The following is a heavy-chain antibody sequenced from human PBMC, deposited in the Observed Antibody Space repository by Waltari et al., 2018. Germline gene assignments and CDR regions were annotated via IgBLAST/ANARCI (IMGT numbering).Heavy chain of an antibody. D-gene: IGHD1-1*01. Sequence: QVLLVQSGAEVKKPESSVKVSCRASGGTFPTYGISWVGQAPGQGLEWMGKIILCLGTADYAQKFQGRVTITADKSTDTVYMELSGLRSEDTATYYCATHDTFDIWGQGTFVRVSS. CDR2: IILCLGTA. V-gene: IGHV1-69*04. CDR1: GGTFPTYG. J-gene: IGHJ3*02. CDR3: ATHDTFDI.